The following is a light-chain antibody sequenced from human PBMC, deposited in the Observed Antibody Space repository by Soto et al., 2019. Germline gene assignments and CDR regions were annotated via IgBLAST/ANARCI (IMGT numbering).Light chain of an antibody. V-gene: IGLV2-14*02. CDR1: SRDVGGYNL. CDR3: SSYTSSSRYV. CDR2: EDS. J-gene: IGLJ1*01. Sequence: QSALTQPASVSGSPGQSITISCTGTSRDVGGYNLVSWYQQHPGTAPKLMIYEDSARPSGISNRFSGSKSGDTASLTISRLQAEDEADYYCSSYTSSSRYVFGTGTKLTVL.